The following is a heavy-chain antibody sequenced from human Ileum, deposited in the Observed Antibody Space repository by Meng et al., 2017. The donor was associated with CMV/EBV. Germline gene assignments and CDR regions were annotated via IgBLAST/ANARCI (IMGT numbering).Heavy chain of an antibody. CDR3: ARDHFQWDLPADS. D-gene: IGHD1-26*01. Sequence: ASVKVSCKASQDTFRNYNMQWVRQAPGQGLEWMGIIDLSGGYTTYLQKFQGRITISRDTSTTTVFMELASLRSEDTAIYYCARDHFQWDLPADSWGQGTLVTVSS. CDR2: IDLSGGYT. CDR1: QDTFRNYN. J-gene: IGHJ4*02. V-gene: IGHV1-46*01.